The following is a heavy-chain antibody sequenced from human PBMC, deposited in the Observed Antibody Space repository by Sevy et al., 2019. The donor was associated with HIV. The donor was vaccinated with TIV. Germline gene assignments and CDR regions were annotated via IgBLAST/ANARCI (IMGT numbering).Heavy chain of an antibody. D-gene: IGHD5-18*01. CDR1: GGSISSSNYY. J-gene: IGHJ4*02. CDR2: MYYSGAT. Sequence: SETLSLTCNVSGGSISSSNYYWGWIRQPPGKGLEWIGSMYYSGATFYNPSLKNRVTISGDRSKNQYFLKLTSVTAADTAVYYCAREGPGYTYGRPEFDYWGQGTLLTVSS. CDR3: AREGPGYTYGRPEFDY. V-gene: IGHV4-39*02.